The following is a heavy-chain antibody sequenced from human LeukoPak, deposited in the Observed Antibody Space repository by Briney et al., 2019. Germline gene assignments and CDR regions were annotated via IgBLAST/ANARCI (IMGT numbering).Heavy chain of an antibody. J-gene: IGHJ4*02. Sequence: GGSLRLSCAASGFTFSTYAMNWVRQAPGKGLEWVSYISSSSSPTYYADSVQGRFTISRDNAKNSLYLQMNSLRGEDTAVYYCARAAYRWNYDYWGQGTLATVSS. D-gene: IGHD1-7*01. CDR2: ISSSSSPT. V-gene: IGHV3-48*01. CDR1: GFTFSTYA. CDR3: ARAAYRWNYDY.